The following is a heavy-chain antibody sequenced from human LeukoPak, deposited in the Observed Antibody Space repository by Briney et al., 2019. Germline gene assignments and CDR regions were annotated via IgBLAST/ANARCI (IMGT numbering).Heavy chain of an antibody. D-gene: IGHD6-19*01. CDR3: AKESKQWLTFDY. V-gene: IGHV3-30*18. CDR2: ISYDGSKK. Sequence: GGSLRLSCAASEFTFRAYGMHWVRQAPGKGLEWVAVISYDGSKKYYGDFVKGRFTISRDNSKNTLYLQMNSLRAEDTAVYYCAKESKQWLTFDYWGQGTLVTVSS. J-gene: IGHJ4*02. CDR1: EFTFRAYG.